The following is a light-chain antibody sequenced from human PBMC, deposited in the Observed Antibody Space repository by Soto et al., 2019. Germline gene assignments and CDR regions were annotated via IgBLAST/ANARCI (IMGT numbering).Light chain of an antibody. V-gene: IGKV3-15*01. CDR1: QSIVTN. Sequence: EIVMTQSPATLSVSPGERATLSCRASQSIVTNLAWDQQKPGQAPRLLIYGASTRATGIPARFSGSGSGTEFTLTISSLQSGDFAVYYCQQYNPKSYTFGQGTKLEIK. CDR3: QQYNPKSYT. CDR2: GAS. J-gene: IGKJ2*01.